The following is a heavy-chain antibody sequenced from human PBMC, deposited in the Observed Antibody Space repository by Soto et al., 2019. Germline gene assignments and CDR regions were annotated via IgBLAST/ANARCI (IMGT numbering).Heavy chain of an antibody. Sequence: PSETLSLTCTVSGGSISSGNYYWSWIRQPPGKGLEWIGFISYSGSTYYNPSLKSRVTISVDTSKNQFSLKLSSVTAADTAVYYCARRPGASVYYYYGMDVWGQGTMVTVSS. V-gene: IGHV4-39*01. D-gene: IGHD3-10*01. CDR2: ISYSGST. J-gene: IGHJ6*02. CDR3: ARRPGASVYYYYGMDV. CDR1: GGSISSGNYY.